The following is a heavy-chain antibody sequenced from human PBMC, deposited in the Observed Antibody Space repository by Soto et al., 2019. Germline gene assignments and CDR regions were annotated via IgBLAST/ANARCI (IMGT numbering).Heavy chain of an antibody. D-gene: IGHD6-19*01. J-gene: IGHJ4*02. CDR1: GGSISSYY. V-gene: IGHV4-59*13. Sequence: SETLSLTCTVSGGSISSYYWSWIRQPPGKGLEWIGYIYYSGNTNYNPSLKSRVTLSVDTSKSQFSLKLSSVTAADTAVYYCARDTYSSGLNYFDNWGQGTLVTVSS. CDR3: ARDTYSSGLNYFDN. CDR2: IYYSGNT.